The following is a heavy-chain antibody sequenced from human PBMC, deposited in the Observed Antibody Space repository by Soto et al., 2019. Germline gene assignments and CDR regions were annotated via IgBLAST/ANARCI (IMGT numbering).Heavy chain of an antibody. D-gene: IGHD1-26*01. V-gene: IGHV3-23*01. CDR2: ISGSGGST. CDR1: GFTFSSYA. CDR3: ARRGSGSYYDY. J-gene: IGHJ4*02. Sequence: EVPLLESGGGLVQPGGSLRLSCAASGFTFSSYAMRWVRQAPGKGLEWVSAISGSGGSTYYADSVKGRFTISRDNSTNTLYLQMNSLRAEDTAVYYCARRGSGSYYDYWGQGTLVTVSS.